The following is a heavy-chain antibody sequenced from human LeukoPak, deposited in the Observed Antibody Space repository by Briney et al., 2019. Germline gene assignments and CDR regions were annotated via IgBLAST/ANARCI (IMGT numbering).Heavy chain of an antibody. J-gene: IGHJ4*02. Sequence: SETQSLTCTVSGGSISSYYWSWIRQPPGKGLEWIGYIYYSGSTNYNPSLKSRVTISVDKSKTQFSLKLSSVTAADTAVYYCAGRIEVGATDYDYGGQGTLVTVSS. CDR3: AGRIEVGATDYDY. D-gene: IGHD1-26*01. CDR2: IYYSGST. CDR1: GGSISSYY. V-gene: IGHV4-59*12.